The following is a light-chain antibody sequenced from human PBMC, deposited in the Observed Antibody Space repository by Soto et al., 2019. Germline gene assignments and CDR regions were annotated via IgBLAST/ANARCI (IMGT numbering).Light chain of an antibody. CDR2: AAS. J-gene: IGKJ1*01. V-gene: IGKV3-20*01. CDR3: QQYGSSLTWT. CDR1: QSVISNY. Sequence: EDVLTQSPGTVSLSPGERVTLSCRASQSVISNYLAWYQQRPGQAPRLLIYAASSRATGIPDRFSGSGSGTDFTLSISSLDPEDFAVYYCQQYGSSLTWTFGQGTKVEMK.